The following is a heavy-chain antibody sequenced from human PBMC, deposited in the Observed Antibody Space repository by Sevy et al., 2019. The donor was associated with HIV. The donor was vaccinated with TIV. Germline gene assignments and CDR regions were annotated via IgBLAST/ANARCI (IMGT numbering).Heavy chain of an antibody. V-gene: IGHV3-21*01. D-gene: IGHD2-15*01. J-gene: IGHJ6*02. Sequence: GGSLRLSCAASGFTIRTYNMNWVRQAPGKGLEWVSSISSSSTYIYYAYSVKGRFTISRDNAKNSLYLQMSSLRAEDKAVYYCARDLVIPATTDYFYYGMDVWGQGTTVTVSS. CDR1: GFTIRTYN. CDR3: ARDLVIPATTDYFYYGMDV. CDR2: ISSSSTYI.